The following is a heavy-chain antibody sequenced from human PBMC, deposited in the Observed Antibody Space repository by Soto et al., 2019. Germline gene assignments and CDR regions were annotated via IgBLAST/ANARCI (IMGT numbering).Heavy chain of an antibody. CDR1: GFTFSSYA. CDR2: ISGSGGST. CDR3: AKDTYPXAFGVVIRSDYYYGMDV. V-gene: IGHV3-23*01. J-gene: IGHJ6*02. D-gene: IGHD3-3*01. Sequence: GGSLRLSCAASGFTFSSYAMSWVRQAPGKGLEWVSAISGSGGSTYYADSVKGRFTISRDNSKNTLYLQMNSLRAEDTAVYYCAKDTYPXAFGVVIRSDYYYGMDVWGPGTTVTVSS.